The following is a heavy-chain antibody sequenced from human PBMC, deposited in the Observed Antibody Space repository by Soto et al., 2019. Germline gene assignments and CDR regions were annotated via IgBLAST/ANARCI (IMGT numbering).Heavy chain of an antibody. V-gene: IGHV4-39*01. J-gene: IGHJ5*02. CDR1: GGSISSSSFH. D-gene: IGHD6-13*01. Sequence: QLQLQESGPGLVKPSETLSLTCAVSGGSISSSSFHWGWIRQPPGKGLEWIGSIYYSGSTYYSPSPKSRVTISVDTSKNQFSLKLSSVTAADTAVYYCARRERAAGTDWWFDPWGQGTLVTVSS. CDR2: IYYSGST. CDR3: ARRERAAGTDWWFDP.